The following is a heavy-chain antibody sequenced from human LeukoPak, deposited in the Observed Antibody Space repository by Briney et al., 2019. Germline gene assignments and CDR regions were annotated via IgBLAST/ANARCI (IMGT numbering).Heavy chain of an antibody. J-gene: IGHJ4*02. CDR1: GFTFSSYW. CDR3: AGPHTGFDS. CDR2: INSDGSTT. V-gene: IGHV3-74*01. Sequence: GGSLRLSCTASGFTFSSYWMHWVRQAPGKGLVWVSRINSDGSTTTYADSVKGRFTTSRDNAKNTLYLQMNSLRVEDTAVYYCAGPHTGFDSWGQGTLVTVSS.